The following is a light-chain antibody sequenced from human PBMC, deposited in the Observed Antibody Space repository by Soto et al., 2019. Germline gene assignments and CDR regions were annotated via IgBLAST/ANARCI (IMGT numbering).Light chain of an antibody. CDR2: MAL. Sequence: VMTQSPLSLPVTPGESASISCRSSQSLLHSNGYNYLDWYLQKPGQSPQLLFFMALHRASGVPDTFSASGSGTYFTLKISRVEAEDVGVYYCMQTLQTPLTFGGGTKVDIK. CDR3: MQTLQTPLT. V-gene: IGKV2-28*01. CDR1: QSLLHSNGYNY. J-gene: IGKJ4*01.